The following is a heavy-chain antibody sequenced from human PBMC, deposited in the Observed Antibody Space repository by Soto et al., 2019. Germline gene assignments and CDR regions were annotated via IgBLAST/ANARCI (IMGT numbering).Heavy chain of an antibody. CDR2: INHSGST. Sequence: QVQLQQWGAGLLKPSETLSLTCAVYGGSFSGYYWTWIRQPPGTGLEWIGEINHSGSTNYNPSLKSLVTISVDTSKNQFSLKLTSVTAADTAVYYCARDKITGLFDYWGQGPLVTVSS. CDR3: ARDKITGLFDY. D-gene: IGHD2-8*02. CDR1: GGSFSGYY. J-gene: IGHJ4*02. V-gene: IGHV4-34*01.